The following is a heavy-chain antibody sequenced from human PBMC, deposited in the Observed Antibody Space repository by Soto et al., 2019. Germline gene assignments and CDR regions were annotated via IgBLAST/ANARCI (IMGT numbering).Heavy chain of an antibody. D-gene: IGHD2-2*01. CDR3: GRDSRYCISTSCSPYTMVQGVAGY. J-gene: IGHJ4*01. CDR2: ISAYNGNT. Sequence: QVQLVQSGAEVKKPGASVKVSCKASGYTFTSYGISWVRQAPGQGLEWMGWISAYNGNTNYAQKLQGRVTMTTDTSTITDYIERRSLRSDDTAVYYCGRDSRYCISTSCSPYTMVQGVAGYGGRGTLVTVSS. V-gene: IGHV1-18*04. CDR1: GYTFTSYG.